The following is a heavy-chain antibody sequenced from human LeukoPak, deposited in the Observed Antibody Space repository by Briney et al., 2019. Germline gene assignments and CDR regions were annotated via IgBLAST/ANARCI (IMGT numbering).Heavy chain of an antibody. V-gene: IGHV3-7*01. CDR2: IKQDGSEK. CDR1: EFTFSSYW. Sequence: GGSLRLSCAASEFTFSSYWMSWVRQTPGKGPAWEASIKQDGSEKYYVDSVKGRFTISRDNAKNSLYLQMNGLRAEDTAVYYCAKDPYCSSTSCYTEGWFDPWGQGTLVTVSS. J-gene: IGHJ5*02. D-gene: IGHD2-2*02. CDR3: AKDPYCSSTSCYTEGWFDP.